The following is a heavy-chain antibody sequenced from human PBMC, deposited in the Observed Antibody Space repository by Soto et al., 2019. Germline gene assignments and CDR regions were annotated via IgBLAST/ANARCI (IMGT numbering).Heavy chain of an antibody. Sequence: SDTLSLTCALDCRSFRGYYWSWISQPPGEGLEWIGEINHSGSTNYNPSLKSRVTISVDTSKNQFSLKLSSVTAADTAVYYCARTHFYIVVVVAANEICAFDIWFQCPMVT. J-gene: IGHJ3*02. CDR2: INHSGST. D-gene: IGHD2-15*01. CDR3: ARTHFYIVVVVAANEICAFDI. V-gene: IGHV4-34*01. CDR1: CRSFRGYY.